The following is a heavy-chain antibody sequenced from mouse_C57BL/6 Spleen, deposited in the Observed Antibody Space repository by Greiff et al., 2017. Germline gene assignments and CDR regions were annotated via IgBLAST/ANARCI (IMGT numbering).Heavy chain of an antibody. Sequence: EVHLVESGGGLVKPGGSLKLSCAASGFTFSDYGMHWVRQAPEKGLEWVAYISSGSSTIYYADTGKGRFTISRDNAKNTLCLQMTSLRSEDTAMYYCARGELLRPWGQGTTLTVSS. J-gene: IGHJ2*01. CDR2: ISSGSSTI. CDR1: GFTFSDYG. V-gene: IGHV5-17*01. D-gene: IGHD1-2*01. CDR3: ARGELLRP.